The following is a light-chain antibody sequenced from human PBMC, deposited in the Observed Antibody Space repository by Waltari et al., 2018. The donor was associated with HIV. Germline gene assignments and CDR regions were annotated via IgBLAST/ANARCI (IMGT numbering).Light chain of an antibody. Sequence: DIVVTQSPLSLHVTPGEPASVSCRSSQCLLYYNGYNYLDWYLQRPGQSPQLLIYLGSNRASGVPDRLSGSGSGTDFTLKISRVEAEDVGVYYCMQALHSPMLTFGGGTKVEIK. CDR3: MQALHSPMLT. CDR2: LGS. V-gene: IGKV2-28*01. CDR1: QCLLYYNGYNY. J-gene: IGKJ4*01.